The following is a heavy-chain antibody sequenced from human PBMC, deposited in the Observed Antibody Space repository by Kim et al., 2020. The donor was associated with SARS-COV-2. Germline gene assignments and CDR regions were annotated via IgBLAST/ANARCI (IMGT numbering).Heavy chain of an antibody. D-gene: IGHD5-18*01. Sequence: SETLSLTCTVSGGSISSGGYYWSWIRQHPGKDLEWIGYIYYSGSTYYNPSLKSRVTISVDTSKNQFSLKLSSVTAADTAVYYCAREYRHPTTDYFDYWGQGTLVTVSS. V-gene: IGHV4-31*03. CDR3: AREYRHPTTDYFDY. CDR2: IYYSGST. J-gene: IGHJ4*02. CDR1: GGSISSGGYY.